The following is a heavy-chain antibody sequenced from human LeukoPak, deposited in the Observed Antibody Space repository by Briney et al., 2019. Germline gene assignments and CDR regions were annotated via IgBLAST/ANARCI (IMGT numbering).Heavy chain of an antibody. D-gene: IGHD5-18*01. J-gene: IGHJ4*02. CDR3: AKDVQMVTPTGY. Sequence: GGSLRLSCAASGFTFSSYGMHWVRQAPGKGLEWVAFIRYDGSNKYYADSVKGRFTISRDSSKNTLYLQMNSLRAEDTAVYYCAKDVQMVTPTGYWGQGTLVTVSS. CDR1: GFTFSSYG. CDR2: IRYDGSNK. V-gene: IGHV3-30*02.